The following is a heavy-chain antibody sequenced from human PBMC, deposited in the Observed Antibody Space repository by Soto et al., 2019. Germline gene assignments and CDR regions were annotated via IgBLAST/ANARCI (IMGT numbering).Heavy chain of an antibody. J-gene: IGHJ4*02. CDR1: GGSFSDYY. D-gene: IGHD1-26*01. CDR3: ARSLYSGSYCSFDY. V-gene: IGHV4-34*01. Sequence: QVQLQQWGAGLLKPSETLSLTCAVYGGSFSDYYWSWIRQPPGKGLEWIGEINHSGSTNYNPSLKSRVTISLDTSKNHFSLKLSSVTAADTAVYYCARSLYSGSYCSFDYWGQGTLVTVSS. CDR2: INHSGST.